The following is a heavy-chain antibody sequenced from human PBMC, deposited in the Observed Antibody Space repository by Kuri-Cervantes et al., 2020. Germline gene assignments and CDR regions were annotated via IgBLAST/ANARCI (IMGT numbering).Heavy chain of an antibody. V-gene: IGHV1-8*01. CDR3: ARAGHYCTNGVCYGDYSYYGMDV. J-gene: IGHJ6*02. Sequence: ASVKVSCKASGYTFTSYDINWVRQATGQGLEWMGWMNPNSGNTGYAQKFQGRVTMTRNTSISTAYMELSSLRSEDTAVYYCARAGHYCTNGVCYGDYSYYGMDVWGQGTTVTVSS. CDR2: MNPNSGNT. CDR1: GYTFTSYD. D-gene: IGHD2-8*01.